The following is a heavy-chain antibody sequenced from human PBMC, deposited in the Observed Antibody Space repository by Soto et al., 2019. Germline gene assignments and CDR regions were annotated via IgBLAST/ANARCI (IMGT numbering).Heavy chain of an antibody. J-gene: IGHJ3*02. CDR2: INAGNGNT. D-gene: IGHD3-3*01. V-gene: IGHV1-3*01. Sequence: ASVKVSCKASGYTFTSYAMHWVRQAPGQRLEWMGWINAGNGNTKYSQKFQGRVTITRDTSASTAYMELSSLRSEDTAVYYCAREGLRFLEWPPDAFDIWGQGTTVTVSS. CDR3: AREGLRFLEWPPDAFDI. CDR1: GYTFTSYA.